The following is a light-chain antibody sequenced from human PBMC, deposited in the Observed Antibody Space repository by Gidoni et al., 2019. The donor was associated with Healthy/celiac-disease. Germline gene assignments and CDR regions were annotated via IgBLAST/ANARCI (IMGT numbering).Light chain of an antibody. Sequence: DIQMTQSPSTLSASVGDRVTITCRASQSISSWLAWYQQTPGKAPKLLIYDASSLESGVPSRFSGSGSGTEFTLTISSLQPDDFATYYCQQYNSYPWTFGQXTKVEIK. V-gene: IGKV1-5*01. CDR2: DAS. CDR3: QQYNSYPWT. J-gene: IGKJ1*01. CDR1: QSISSW.